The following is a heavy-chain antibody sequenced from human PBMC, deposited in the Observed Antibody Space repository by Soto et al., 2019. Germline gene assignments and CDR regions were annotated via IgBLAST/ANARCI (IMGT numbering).Heavy chain of an antibody. D-gene: IGHD1-26*01. J-gene: IGHJ3*02. Sequence: VGSLRLSCAASGFTFSSYSMNWVRQAPGKGLEWVSYISSSSSTIYYADSVKGRFTISRDNAKNSLYLQMNSLRDEDTAVYYCARKRRLELHAFDIWGQGTMVTVSS. CDR2: ISSSSSTI. CDR3: ARKRRLELHAFDI. V-gene: IGHV3-48*02. CDR1: GFTFSSYS.